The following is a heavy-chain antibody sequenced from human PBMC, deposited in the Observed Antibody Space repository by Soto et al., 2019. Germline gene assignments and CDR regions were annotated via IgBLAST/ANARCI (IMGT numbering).Heavy chain of an antibody. CDR2: IIPIFGTA. J-gene: IGHJ4*02. Sequence: QVQLVQSGAEVKKPGASVKVSCKASGYTFTSYGISWVRQAPGQGLEWMGGIIPIFGTANYAQKFQGRVTITADKSTSTAYMELSSLRSEDTAVYYCASLTDGSGYSYFDYSGQGTLVTVSS. CDR3: ASLTDGSGYSYFDY. CDR1: GYTFTSYG. V-gene: IGHV1-69*06. D-gene: IGHD3-22*01.